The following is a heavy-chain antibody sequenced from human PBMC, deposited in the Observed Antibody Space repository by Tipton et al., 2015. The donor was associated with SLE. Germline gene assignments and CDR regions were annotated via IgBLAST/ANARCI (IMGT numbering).Heavy chain of an antibody. Sequence: QLVQSGPEVKTPGASVKVSCKASGYTFTSYIITWVRHTPGQGLEWMGWISAYNGDTNYAQKFQGRVTMTTDTSTNTAHMELRSLRSDDTAVYYCVSHEWLDYWGQGTLVTVSS. CDR3: VSHEWLDY. V-gene: IGHV1-18*04. J-gene: IGHJ4*02. CDR1: GYTFTSYI. D-gene: IGHD6-19*01. CDR2: ISAYNGDT.